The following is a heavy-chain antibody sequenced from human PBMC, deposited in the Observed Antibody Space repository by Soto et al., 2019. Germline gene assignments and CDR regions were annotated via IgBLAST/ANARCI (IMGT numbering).Heavy chain of an antibody. V-gene: IGHV1-69*04. J-gene: IGHJ4*02. CDR2: IIPILGIA. Sequence: QVQLVHSGAEVKKPGSSVKVSCKASGGTFSYYTITWVRQAPGQGLEWMGRIIPILGIANYAQKFQGRVTITADKSTSTAYMELSSLRSEDTAVYYCAREQYGGDPMIWGQGTLVTVSS. CDR1: GGTFSYYT. D-gene: IGHD2-21*02. CDR3: AREQYGGDPMI.